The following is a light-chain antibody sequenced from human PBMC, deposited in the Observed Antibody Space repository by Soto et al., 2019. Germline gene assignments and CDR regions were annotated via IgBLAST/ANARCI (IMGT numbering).Light chain of an antibody. CDR3: QQSYSTPRS. J-gene: IGKJ1*01. V-gene: IGKV1-39*01. CDR2: GAS. CDR1: QRISSY. Sequence: DIQMTQSPSSLSASVGDRVTITCRASQRISSYLNWYQQKPGKAPKLLIYGASSLQSGVPSRFSGSGSGTDFTLTISSLQPEDSATYYCQQSYSTPRSFGQGTKVEIK.